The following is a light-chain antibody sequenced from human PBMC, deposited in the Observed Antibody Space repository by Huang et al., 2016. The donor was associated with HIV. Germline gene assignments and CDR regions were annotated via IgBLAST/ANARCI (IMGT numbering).Light chain of an antibody. CDR3: QHRGNCWT. V-gene: IGKV3-11*01. CDR2: DTS. CDR1: DSVGSY. Sequence: EIVLTQSPATLSLSPGERAALSCRASDSVGSYLAWYQQKPGQAPKLLIFDTSQRATGIPARFSGSGSGTDFTLTINRLEPEDFAVYYCQHRGNCWTFGQGTKVEIK. J-gene: IGKJ1*01.